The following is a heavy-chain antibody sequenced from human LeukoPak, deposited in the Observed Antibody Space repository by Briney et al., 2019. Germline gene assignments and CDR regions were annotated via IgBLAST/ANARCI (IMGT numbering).Heavy chain of an antibody. CDR1: GGSIRSSNSF. Sequence: SETLSLTCSVSGGSIRSSNSFWGWIRQPPGERLEWIATIYYNGNTYYNPSLQSRVTISVDTSTNQFSLKLNSVIAADTAVYYCARATGAPSSYFFDHWGQGTLVTVSS. D-gene: IGHD1-26*01. J-gene: IGHJ4*02. CDR2: IYYNGNT. CDR3: ARATGAPSSYFFDH. V-gene: IGHV4-39*07.